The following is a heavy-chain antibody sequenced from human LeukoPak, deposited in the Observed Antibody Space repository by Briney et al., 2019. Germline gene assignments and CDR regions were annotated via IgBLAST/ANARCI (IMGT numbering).Heavy chain of an antibody. CDR2: ISAYNGNT. CDR3: ASNDMSGWYFDY. Sequence: GASVKVSCKASGYIFTSYGISWVRQAPGQGLEWMGWISAYNGNTNYAQKLQGRVTMTTDTSTSTAYMELRSLRSDDTAVYYCASNDMSGWYFDYWGQGTLVTVSS. D-gene: IGHD6-19*01. CDR1: GYIFTSYG. J-gene: IGHJ4*02. V-gene: IGHV1-18*01.